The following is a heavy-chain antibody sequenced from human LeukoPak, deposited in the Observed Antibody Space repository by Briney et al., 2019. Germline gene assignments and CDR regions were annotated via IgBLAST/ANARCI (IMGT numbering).Heavy chain of an antibody. Sequence: GGSLRLSCAASGFTFSSYSMNWVRQAPGKGLEWVSAISGSGGSTYYADSVKGRFTISRDNTKNSLYLQMDSLTADDTAVYFCACLRGPSDYWGQGTTVTISS. J-gene: IGHJ4*02. V-gene: IGHV3-23*01. CDR1: GFTFSSYS. CDR2: ISGSGGST. D-gene: IGHD4-17*01. CDR3: ACLRGPSDY.